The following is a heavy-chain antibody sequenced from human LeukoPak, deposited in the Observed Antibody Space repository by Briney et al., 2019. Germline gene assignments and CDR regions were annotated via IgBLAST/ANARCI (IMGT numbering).Heavy chain of an antibody. Sequence: ASVKVSCKASGGTFSSYAISWVRQAPGQGLEWMGGIIPIFGTANYAQKFQGRVTITTDESTSTAYMELSSLRSEDTAVYYCARDRNYYDSGGYRPYYYYYYMDVWGKGTTVTVSS. CDR1: GGTFSSYA. D-gene: IGHD3-22*01. CDR2: IIPIFGTA. J-gene: IGHJ6*03. V-gene: IGHV1-69*05. CDR3: ARDRNYYDSGGYRPYYYYYYMDV.